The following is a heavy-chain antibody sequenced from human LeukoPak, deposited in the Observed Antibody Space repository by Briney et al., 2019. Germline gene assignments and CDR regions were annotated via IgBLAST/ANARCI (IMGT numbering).Heavy chain of an antibody. V-gene: IGHV3-72*01. D-gene: IGHD2-21*02. J-gene: IGHJ4*02. CDR3: ARAGGSGDYYSHYSDY. Sequence: GGSLRLSCAASGFTFSVHYMDWVRQAPGKGLEWVGRVRNKANTYSTDYAASVRGGFTISRDDSKNSLYLQMNGLKTEDTAVYYCARAGGSGDYYSHYSDYWGQGTLVTVSS. CDR1: GFTFSVHY. CDR2: VRNKANTYST.